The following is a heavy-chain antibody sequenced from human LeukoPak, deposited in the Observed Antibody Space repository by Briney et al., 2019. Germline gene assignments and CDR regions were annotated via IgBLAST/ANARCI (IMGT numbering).Heavy chain of an antibody. CDR1: GGSMNNYY. CDR3: ARDLGTYGLFDY. J-gene: IGHJ4*02. D-gene: IGHD3-10*01. Sequence: SETLSLTCTVAGGSMNNYYWSWIRQPAGKGPEWIGRIYTSGTTIYNPSLKSRVTMSIDTSKTQFSLKVTSVTAADTAVYYCARDLGTYGLFDYWGQGTLVTVSS. V-gene: IGHV4-4*07. CDR2: IYTSGTT.